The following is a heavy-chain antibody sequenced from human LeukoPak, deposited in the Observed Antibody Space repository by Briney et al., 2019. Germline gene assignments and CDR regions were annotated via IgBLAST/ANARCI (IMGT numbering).Heavy chain of an antibody. V-gene: IGHV3-9*01. Sequence: PGGSLRLSCAASGFTFDDYAMPWVRQAPGKGLEWVSGISWNSGSIGYADSVKGRFTISRDNAKNSLYLQMNSLRAEDTALYYCAKALRYFDWLCLFDYWGQGTLVTVSS. J-gene: IGHJ4*02. CDR1: GFTFDDYA. CDR2: ISWNSGSI. D-gene: IGHD3-9*01. CDR3: AKALRYFDWLCLFDY.